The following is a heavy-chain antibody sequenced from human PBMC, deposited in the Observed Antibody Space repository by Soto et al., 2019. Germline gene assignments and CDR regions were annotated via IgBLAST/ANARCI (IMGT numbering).Heavy chain of an antibody. CDR2: INPNSGVT. CDR1: GYAFTDYY. D-gene: IGHD2-21*02. CDR3: ARQSYGVTDGYFDY. J-gene: IGHJ4*02. Sequence: QVQLVQSGAEVKKPGASVKVSCKASGYAFTDYYIHWVRQAPGQGLEWMGWINPNSGVTNYAQKFQGWVTMTRDTSIRTVYMELSRLKSDDTAVYSCARQSYGVTDGYFDYWGQGTLVTVSS. V-gene: IGHV1-2*04.